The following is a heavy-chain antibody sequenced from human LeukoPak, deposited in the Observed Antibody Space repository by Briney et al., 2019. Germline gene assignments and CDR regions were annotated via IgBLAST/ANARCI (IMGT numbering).Heavy chain of an antibody. Sequence: GASVKVSCKASGYTFTNYDINWVRQATGQGLEWMGWMNPNSGNTGYAQKFQGRVTMTRNTSISTAYMELSSLRSEDTAVYYCARAYYYDSIGDAFDIWGQGTMVTVSS. J-gene: IGHJ3*02. D-gene: IGHD3-22*01. V-gene: IGHV1-8*01. CDR2: MNPNSGNT. CDR1: GYTFTNYD. CDR3: ARAYYYDSIGDAFDI.